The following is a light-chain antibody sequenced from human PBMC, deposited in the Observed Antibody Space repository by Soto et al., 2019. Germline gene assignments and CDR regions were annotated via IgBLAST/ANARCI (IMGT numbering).Light chain of an antibody. V-gene: IGKV1D-12*01. CDR3: QQANSFPRT. CDR1: QGISNW. CDR2: AAS. J-gene: IGKJ5*01. Sequence: DIQMTQSPSSVSASVGDRVTITCRASQGISNWLAWYQQKPGEAPKLLIYAASSLQGGVPTRFSGSGYGTDFTLTISSLQPEDFATYYCQQANSFPRTFGQGTRLEIK.